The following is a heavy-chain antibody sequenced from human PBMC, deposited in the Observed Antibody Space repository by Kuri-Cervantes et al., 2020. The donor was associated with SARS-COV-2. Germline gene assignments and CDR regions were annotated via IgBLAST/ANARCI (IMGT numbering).Heavy chain of an antibody. V-gene: IGHV4-4*07. Sequence: SETLSLTCNVAGASISSYCWSWIRQPAGKGLEWVGRIYTGGTTNYNPSLKSRVTMSVDTSKNQFSLKLSSVTAADTAVYYCARGYYYYYYYMDVWGKGTTVTVSS. CDR3: ARGYYYYYYYMDV. CDR1: GASISSYC. CDR2: IYTGGTT. D-gene: IGHD1-1*01. J-gene: IGHJ6*03.